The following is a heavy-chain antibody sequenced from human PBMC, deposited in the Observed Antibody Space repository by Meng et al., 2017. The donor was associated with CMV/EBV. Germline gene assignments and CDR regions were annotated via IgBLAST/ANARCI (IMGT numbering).Heavy chain of an antibody. CDR1: GFTFSSYW. V-gene: IGHV3-30*03. CDR2: ISYDGSNK. CDR3: ARDKSRRDGYNYGY. Sequence: GGSLRLSCAASGFTFSSYWMSWVRQAPGKGLEWVAVISYDGSNKYYADSVKGRFTISRDNSKNTLYLQMNSLRAEDTAVYYCARDKSRRDGYNYGYWGQGTLVTVSS. J-gene: IGHJ4*02. D-gene: IGHD5-24*01.